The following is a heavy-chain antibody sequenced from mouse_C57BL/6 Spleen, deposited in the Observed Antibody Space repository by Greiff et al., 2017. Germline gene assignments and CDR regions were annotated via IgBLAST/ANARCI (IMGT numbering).Heavy chain of an antibody. CDR1: GYTFTSYT. D-gene: IGHD2-1*01. Sequence: VQLQQSGAELARPGASVKMSCKASGYTFTSYTMHWVKQRPGQGLEWIGYINPSSGYTKYNQKFKDKATLTADKSSSTAYMQLSSLTSEDSAVYYCANDCGNYVWYFDVCGTGPTVTVSS. V-gene: IGHV1-4*01. J-gene: IGHJ1*03. CDR3: ANDCGNYVWYFDV. CDR2: INPSSGYT.